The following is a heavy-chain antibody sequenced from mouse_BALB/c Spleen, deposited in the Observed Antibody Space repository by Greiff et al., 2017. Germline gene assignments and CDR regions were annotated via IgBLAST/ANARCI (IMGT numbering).Heavy chain of an antibody. J-gene: IGHJ3*01. CDR1: GYTFTDYE. CDR3: TREAY. V-gene: IGHV1-15*01. Sequence: LVESGAELVRPGASVTLSCKASGYTFTDYEMHWVKQTPVHGLEWIGAIDPETGGTAYNQKFKGKATLTADKSSSTAYMELRSLTSEDSAVYYCTREAYWGQGTLVTVSA. CDR2: IDPETGGT.